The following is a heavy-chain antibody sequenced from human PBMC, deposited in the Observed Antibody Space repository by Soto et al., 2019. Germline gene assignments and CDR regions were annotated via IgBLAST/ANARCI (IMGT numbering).Heavy chain of an antibody. J-gene: IGHJ3*02. D-gene: IGHD3-22*01. Sequence: PVESLKISCKGSGYSFTTYCIGWVRQMPWKGLEWMGIIHPGDSDTRYSPSFQGQVTISADKSINTAYLQWSSLKASDTGMYYCARAFDYYDSSGHYLRAFDMWGQGTMVTVSS. CDR1: GYSFTTYC. CDR2: IHPGDSDT. CDR3: ARAFDYYDSSGHYLRAFDM. V-gene: IGHV5-51*01.